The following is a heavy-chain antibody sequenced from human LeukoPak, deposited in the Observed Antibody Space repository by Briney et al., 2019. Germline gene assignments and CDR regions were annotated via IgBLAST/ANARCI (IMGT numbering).Heavy chain of an antibody. J-gene: IGHJ3*02. Sequence: GGSLRLSCAASGFTFSSYAMHWVRQAPGKGREWVAVISYDGSNKYYADSVKGRFTISRDNSKNTLYLQMNSLRAEDTAVYYCARDGSVRGVDAFDIWGQGTMVTVSS. CDR2: ISYDGSNK. D-gene: IGHD3-10*01. CDR1: GFTFSSYA. V-gene: IGHV3-30*04. CDR3: ARDGSVRGVDAFDI.